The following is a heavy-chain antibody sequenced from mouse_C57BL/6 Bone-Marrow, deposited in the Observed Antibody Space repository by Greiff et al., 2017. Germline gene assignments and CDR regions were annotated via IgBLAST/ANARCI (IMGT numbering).Heavy chain of an antibody. CDR1: GYTFTSYW. V-gene: IGHV1-55*01. CDR3: ARDYDRTWFAY. D-gene: IGHD2-4*01. Sequence: VQLQQPGAELVKPGASVKMSCKASGYTFTSYWITWVKQRPGQGLEWIGDIYPGSGSTNYNEKFKSKATLTVATSSSTAYMQLSSLTSEDSAVYYCARDYDRTWFAYWGQGTLVTVSA. CDR2: IYPGSGST. J-gene: IGHJ3*01.